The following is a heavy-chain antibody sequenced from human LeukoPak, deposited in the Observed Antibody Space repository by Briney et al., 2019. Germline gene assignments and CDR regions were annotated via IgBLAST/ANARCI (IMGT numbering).Heavy chain of an antibody. J-gene: IGHJ4*02. CDR2: ISSSSGHI. D-gene: IGHD6-13*01. CDR3: ARAIAAAGNY. Sequence: GGSLRLSCAGSGFTFSTFSMNWVRQAPGKGLEWVASISSSSGHIYYADLVRGRFTISRDNAKNSTYLHMNSLRAEDTAIYYCARAIAAAGNYWGQGTLVTVSS. V-gene: IGHV3-21*01. CDR1: GFTFSTFS.